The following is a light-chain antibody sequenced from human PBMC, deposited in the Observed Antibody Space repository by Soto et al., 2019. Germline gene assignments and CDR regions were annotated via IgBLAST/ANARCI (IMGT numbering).Light chain of an antibody. V-gene: IGLV1-47*01. CDR2: RNN. J-gene: IGLJ1*01. CDR3: ETWDDSLNGFYV. CDR1: TSNIGSNY. Sequence: QSVLTQPPSASGTPGQGVTISCSGSTSNIGSNYVYWYQQLPGTAPKLLIYRNNQRPSGVPDRFSGSKSGTSASLAISGLRSDDEADYFCETWDDSLNGFYVFGTGTQLTV.